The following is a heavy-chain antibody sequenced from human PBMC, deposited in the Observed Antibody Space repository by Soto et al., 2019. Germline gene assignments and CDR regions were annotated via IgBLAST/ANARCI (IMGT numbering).Heavy chain of an antibody. CDR2: IQQSGSP. J-gene: IGHJ4*02. Sequence: WETLSLTCAVSYFSLSKEYYWGWIRQPPGKGLEWIGSIQQSGSPYYNPSLKSRLTISIDMSKKQFFLRLSSVTAADTAVYYCARGAPQGIIHDFDSWGQGSLVTVSS. V-gene: IGHV4-38-2*01. CDR3: ARGAPQGIIHDFDS. CDR1: YFSLSKEYY. D-gene: IGHD3-16*02.